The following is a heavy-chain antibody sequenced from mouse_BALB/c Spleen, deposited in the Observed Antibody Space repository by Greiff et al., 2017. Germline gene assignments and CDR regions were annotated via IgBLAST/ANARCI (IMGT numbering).Heavy chain of an antibody. CDR2: IWAGGST. CDR1: GFSLTSYG. CDR3: ARDGYGTLDAMDY. J-gene: IGHJ4*01. D-gene: IGHD2-10*02. V-gene: IGHV2-9*02. Sequence: QVQLKESGPGLVAPSQSLSITCTVSGFSLTSYGVHWVRQPPGKGLEWLGVIWAGGSTNYNSALMSRLSISKDNSKSQVFLKMNSLQTDDTAMYYCARDGYGTLDAMDYWGQGTSVTVSS.